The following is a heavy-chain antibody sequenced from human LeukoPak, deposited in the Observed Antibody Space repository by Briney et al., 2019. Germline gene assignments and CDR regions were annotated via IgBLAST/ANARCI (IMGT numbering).Heavy chain of an antibody. CDR2: IYYSGST. J-gene: IGHJ6*04. CDR3: ARDIRYYGSGDYYYYGMDV. D-gene: IGHD3-10*01. V-gene: IGHV4-30-4*01. CDR1: GGSISSGDYY. Sequence: SQTLSLTCTVSGGSISSGDYYWSWIRQPPGKGLEWIGYIYYSGSTYYNPSLKSRVTISVDTSKNQFSLKLSSVTAADTAVYYCARDIRYYGSGDYYYYGMDVWGKGTTVTVSS.